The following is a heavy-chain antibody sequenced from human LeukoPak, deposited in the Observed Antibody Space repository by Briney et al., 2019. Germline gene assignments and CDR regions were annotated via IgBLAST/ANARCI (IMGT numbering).Heavy chain of an antibody. CDR3: AKDLGYCSSTSCYPDWFDP. Sequence: QAGGSLRLSCAASGFTFSSYGMHWVRQAPGKGLEWVSFIGYDGSNKYYADSVKGRFTISRDNSKNTLYLQMNSLRAEDTAVYYCAKDLGYCSSTSCYPDWFDPWGQGTLVTVSS. CDR1: GFTFSSYG. D-gene: IGHD2-2*01. V-gene: IGHV3-30*02. CDR2: IGYDGSNK. J-gene: IGHJ5*02.